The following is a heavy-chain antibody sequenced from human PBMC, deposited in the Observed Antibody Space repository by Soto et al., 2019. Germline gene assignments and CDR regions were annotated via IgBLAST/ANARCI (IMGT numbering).Heavy chain of an antibody. CDR3: AIDFYRFLEWSPPRAFDI. D-gene: IGHD3-3*01. V-gene: IGHV1-18*04. J-gene: IGHJ3*02. Sequence: GASVNVSCKTSGYTITSYGISRVRQAPGQGREWMGWLSAYNDNTNYAQKLQGRVTMTTDTSTSTAYIELRSLRSNDTAVYYCAIDFYRFLEWSPPRAFDIWGQGTMVTVSS. CDR1: GYTITSYG. CDR2: LSAYNDNT.